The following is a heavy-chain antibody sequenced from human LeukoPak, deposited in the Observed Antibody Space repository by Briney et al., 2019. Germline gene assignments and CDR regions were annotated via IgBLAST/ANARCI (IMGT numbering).Heavy chain of an antibody. CDR3: ARSGSGWFDY. CDR1: GFTVSSNF. J-gene: IGHJ4*02. CDR2: IYAAGDT. D-gene: IGHD6-19*01. Sequence: GGSLRLSCAASGFTVSSNFMSWVRQAPGKGLEWVSVIYAAGDTYYADSVKGRFTISRDSSKNTLYLQMNSLRAEDTAVYYCARSGSGWFDYWGQGTLVTVSS. V-gene: IGHV3-53*01.